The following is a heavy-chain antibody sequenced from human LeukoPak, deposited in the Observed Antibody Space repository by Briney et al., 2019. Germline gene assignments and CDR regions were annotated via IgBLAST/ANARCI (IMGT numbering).Heavy chain of an antibody. CDR2: ISYDGSNK. V-gene: IGHV3-30-3*01. J-gene: IGHJ3*02. CDR3: ARAPGVYGSGSYYSDAFDI. Sequence: PGGSLRLSCAASGFTFSSYAMHWVRQAPAKGLEWVAVISYDGSNKYYADSVKGRFTISRDNSKNTLYLQMNSLRAEDTAVYYCARAPGVYGSGSYYSDAFDIWGQGTMVTVSS. CDR1: GFTFSSYA. D-gene: IGHD3-10*01.